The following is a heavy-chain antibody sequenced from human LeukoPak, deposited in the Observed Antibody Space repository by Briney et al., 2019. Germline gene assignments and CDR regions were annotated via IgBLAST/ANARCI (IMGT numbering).Heavy chain of an antibody. Sequence: SVKVSCKASGYTFTSYAISWVRQAPGQGLEWMGGIIPIFGTANYAQKFQGRVTITADESTSTAYMELSSLRSEDTAVYYCARDSLYCSGGSCYSKSWFDPWGQGTLVTVSS. V-gene: IGHV1-69*13. J-gene: IGHJ5*02. CDR1: GYTFTSYA. D-gene: IGHD2-15*01. CDR3: ARDSLYCSGGSCYSKSWFDP. CDR2: IIPIFGTA.